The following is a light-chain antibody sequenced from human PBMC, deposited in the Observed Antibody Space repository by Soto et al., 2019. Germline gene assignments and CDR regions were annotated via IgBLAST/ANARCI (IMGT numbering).Light chain of an antibody. CDR2: GAS. V-gene: IGKV3-20*01. CDR1: QSVSSY. CDR3: QQYGRSPNA. J-gene: IGKJ5*01. Sequence: EIILTQSPDTLSLSPGERATLSCRASQSVSSYLAWYQQKPGQAPRLLIYGASSRASGIPDRFSGSGSGTDFTLTISRLEPEDFAVYYCQQYGRSPNAFGQGTRLEIK.